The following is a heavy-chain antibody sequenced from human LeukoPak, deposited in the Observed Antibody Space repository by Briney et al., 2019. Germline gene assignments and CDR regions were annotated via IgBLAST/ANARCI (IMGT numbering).Heavy chain of an antibody. CDR3: ARGGYGPGSHYKY. Sequence: SETLSLTCTVSGGSISSSSYYWGWIRQPPGKGLEWIGSIYYSGSTYYNPSLKSRVTISVDTSKNQLSLKLSSVTAADTAIYYCARGGYGPGSHYKYWGQGTLVTVSS. CDR1: GGSISSSSYY. J-gene: IGHJ4*02. CDR2: IYYSGST. D-gene: IGHD3-10*01. V-gene: IGHV4-39*07.